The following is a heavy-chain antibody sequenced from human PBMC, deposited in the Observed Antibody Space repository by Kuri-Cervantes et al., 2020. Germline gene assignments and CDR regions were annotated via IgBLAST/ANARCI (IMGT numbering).Heavy chain of an antibody. CDR2: INHSGST. Sequence: GSLRPSCAVYGGSFSGYYWSWIRQPPGKGLEWIGEINHSGSTNHNPSLKSRVTISVDTSKNQFSLKLSSVTAADTAVYYCAGDRTIAPAGGNWGQGTLVTVSS. J-gene: IGHJ4*02. CDR1: GGSFSGYY. V-gene: IGHV4-34*01. D-gene: IGHD6-13*01. CDR3: AGDRTIAPAGGN.